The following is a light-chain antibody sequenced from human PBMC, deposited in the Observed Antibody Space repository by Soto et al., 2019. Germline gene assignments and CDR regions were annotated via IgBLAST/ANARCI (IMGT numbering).Light chain of an antibody. Sequence: AIQMTQSPSSLSASVGDRVTITCRASQGIRNDLGWYQQKPGKAPKLLIYAASSLEGGVPSRFSGSGSGTDFTLTISRLQPEDFATYYCLQDYNSPLAFGGGTKVEIK. J-gene: IGKJ4*01. CDR3: LQDYNSPLA. CDR2: AAS. CDR1: QGIRND. V-gene: IGKV1-6*01.